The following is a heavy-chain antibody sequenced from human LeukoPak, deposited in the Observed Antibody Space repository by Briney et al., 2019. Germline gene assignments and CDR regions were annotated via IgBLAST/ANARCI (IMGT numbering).Heavy chain of an antibody. CDR3: TSPAYCGGDCYSGNWFDP. CDR2: IRSKANSYAT. Sequence: PGGSLRLSCTASGFTFGDYAMSWVRQASGKGLEWVGRIRSKANSYATAYAASVKGRFTISRDDSKNTAYLQMNSLKTEDTAVYYCTSPAYCGGDCYSGNWFDPWGQGTLVTVSS. D-gene: IGHD2-21*02. CDR1: GFTFGDYA. V-gene: IGHV3-73*01. J-gene: IGHJ5*02.